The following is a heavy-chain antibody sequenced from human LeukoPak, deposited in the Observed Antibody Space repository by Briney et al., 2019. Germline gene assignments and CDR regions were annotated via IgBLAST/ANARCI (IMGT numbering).Heavy chain of an antibody. V-gene: IGHV4-31*03. Sequence: PSETLSLTCTVSGDSISSSYYWSWFRQLPGKGLEWIGFIYHSGKTYYNPSPKRRFTISIDTSKNQFSLKVSAVTSADTAVYYCARDAGYYFDFWGQGTLVTVSS. J-gene: IGHJ4*02. CDR1: GDSISSSYY. CDR3: ARDAGYYFDF. CDR2: IYHSGKT. D-gene: IGHD6-13*01.